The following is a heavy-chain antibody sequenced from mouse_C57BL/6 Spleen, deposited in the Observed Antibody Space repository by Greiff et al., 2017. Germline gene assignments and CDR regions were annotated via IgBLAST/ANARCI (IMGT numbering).Heavy chain of an antibody. CDR1: GYAFSSYW. CDR2: IYPGDGDT. V-gene: IGHV1-80*01. J-gene: IGHJ2*01. CDR3: ARSGYDLYYFDY. D-gene: IGHD2-3*01. Sequence: VMLVESGAELVKPGASVKISCKASGYAFSSYWMNWVKQRPGKGLEWIGQIYPGDGDTNYNGKFKGKATLTADKSSSTAYMQLSSLTSEDSAVYFCARSGYDLYYFDYWGQGTTLTVSS.